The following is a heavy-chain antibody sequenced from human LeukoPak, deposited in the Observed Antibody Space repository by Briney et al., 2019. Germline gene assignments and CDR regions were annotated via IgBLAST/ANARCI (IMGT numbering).Heavy chain of an antibody. D-gene: IGHD3-22*01. V-gene: IGHV3-23*01. Sequence: GESLRLSCAASGITFGTYPMSWVRQAPGKGLEWVSAMSGSGASIYYADSVKGRFTISRDNSKNTLYLQMNSLRAEDTAVYFCAKVHLPIGDSGGYAKFDNWGQGTLVIVSS. CDR2: MSGSGASI. CDR3: AKVHLPIGDSGGYAKFDN. J-gene: IGHJ4*02. CDR1: GITFGTYP.